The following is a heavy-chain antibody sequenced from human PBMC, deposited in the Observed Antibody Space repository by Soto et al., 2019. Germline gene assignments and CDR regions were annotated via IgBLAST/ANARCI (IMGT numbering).Heavy chain of an antibody. Sequence: EVQLVQSGAEVKKPGESRKISCKGSGYSFTSYWIGWVRQMPGKGQEWMGIIYPGDSDTRYSPSFQGQVTISADKSISTAYLPWSSLKASDTAMYYCASRGHPGWQSLVSGWFDPWCQGTLFTVSS. CDR1: GYSFTSYW. CDR3: ASRGHPGWQSLVSGWFDP. V-gene: IGHV5-51*01. D-gene: IGHD6-19*01. CDR2: IYPGDSDT. J-gene: IGHJ5*02.